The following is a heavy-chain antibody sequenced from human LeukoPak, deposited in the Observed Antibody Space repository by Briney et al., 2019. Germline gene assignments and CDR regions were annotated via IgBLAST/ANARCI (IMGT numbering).Heavy chain of an antibody. J-gene: IGHJ4*02. CDR1: GYTFTSYA. D-gene: IGHD5-24*01. V-gene: IGHV1-18*01. CDR2: ISADNGNT. Sequence: ASVKVSCKASGYTFTSYAISWVRQAPGQGLEWMGWISADNGNTDYAQRFQGRVTMTTDTSTSTAYMELSRLRSDDTAVYYCARDGRDGYNLDYWGQGTLVTVSS. CDR3: ARDGRDGYNLDY.